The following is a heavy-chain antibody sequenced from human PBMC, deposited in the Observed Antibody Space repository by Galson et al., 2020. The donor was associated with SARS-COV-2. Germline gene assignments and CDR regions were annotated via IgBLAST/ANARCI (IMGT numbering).Heavy chain of an antibody. J-gene: IGHJ5*02. V-gene: IGHV4-39*07. D-gene: IGHD3-3*01. CDR1: GGSISSSSYY. Sequence: SETLSLTCTVSGGSISSSSYYWGWIRQPPGKGLEWIGSIYYSGSTYYNPSLKSRVTISVDTSKNQFSLKLSSVTAADTAVYYCARDFSDWGITIFGVVTRPNWFDPWGQGTLVTVSS. CDR2: IYYSGST. CDR3: ARDFSDWGITIFGVVTRPNWFDP.